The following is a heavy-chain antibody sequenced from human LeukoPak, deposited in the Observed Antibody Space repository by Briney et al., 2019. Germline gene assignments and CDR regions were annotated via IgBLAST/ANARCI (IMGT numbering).Heavy chain of an antibody. CDR1: GYFINSNYY. J-gene: IGHJ4*02. Sequence: SETLSLTCTVSGYFINSNYYWGWIRQPPGQGLEWIATISHSGSTYYNPSLKSRVTISVDTSKNQFSLKLSSVTAADTAVYYCARINTIMATFDYWGQGTLVTVSS. CDR3: ARINTIMATFDY. V-gene: IGHV4-38-2*02. D-gene: IGHD5-24*01. CDR2: ISHSGST.